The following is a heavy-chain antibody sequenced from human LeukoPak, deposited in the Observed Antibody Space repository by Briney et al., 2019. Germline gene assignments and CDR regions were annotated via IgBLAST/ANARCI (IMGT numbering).Heavy chain of an antibody. CDR3: ARRGGRYCSSTRCYEYYFDY. CDR2: MYYSGST. J-gene: IGHJ4*02. CDR1: GGSISSYQ. Sequence: SETLSLTCTVSGGSISSYQWSWIRQPPGKGLEWIGYMYYSGSTKYNPSLKSRVTISVDTSKNQFSLKLSSVTAADTAVYYCARRGGRYCSSTRCYEYYFDYWGQGTLVTVSS. V-gene: IGHV4-59*08. D-gene: IGHD2-2*01.